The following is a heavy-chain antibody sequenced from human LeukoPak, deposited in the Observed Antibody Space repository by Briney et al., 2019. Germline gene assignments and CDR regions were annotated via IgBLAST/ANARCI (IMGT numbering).Heavy chain of an antibody. CDR3: ARVRGRDGYGAFDI. Sequence: SETLSLTCTVSGGSISSSSYYWGWIRQPPGKGLEWIGSIYYSGSTYYNPSLKSRVTISVVTSKNQYSLKLSSVTAADTAVYYCARVRGRDGYGAFDIWGQGTMVTVSS. D-gene: IGHD5-24*01. V-gene: IGHV4-39*07. J-gene: IGHJ3*02. CDR2: IYYSGST. CDR1: GGSISSSSYY.